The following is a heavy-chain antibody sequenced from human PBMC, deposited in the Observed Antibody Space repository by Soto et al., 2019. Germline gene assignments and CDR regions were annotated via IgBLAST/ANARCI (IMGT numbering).Heavy chain of an antibody. D-gene: IGHD2-21*02. J-gene: IGHJ4*02. CDR3: ARDWGYCGGDCYPIDY. V-gene: IGHV1-69*13. CDR1: GGTFSSYA. Sequence: ASVKVSCKASGGTFSSYAISWVRQVPGQGLEWMGGIIPIFGTANYAQKFQGRVTITADESTSTAYMELSSLRSEDTAVYYCARDWGYCGGDCYPIDYWGQGTLVTVSS. CDR2: IIPIFGTA.